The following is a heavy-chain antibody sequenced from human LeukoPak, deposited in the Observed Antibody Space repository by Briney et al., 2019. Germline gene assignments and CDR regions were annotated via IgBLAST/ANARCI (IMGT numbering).Heavy chain of an antibody. CDR1: GFAFSIYW. V-gene: IGHV3-74*01. CDR3: ASRGATSGLGY. CDR2: INSDGSTT. J-gene: IGHJ4*02. Sequence: VGGLRVSCAASGFAFSIYWMYWVRPAPGKGLVWVSRINSDGSTTTYADSVRGGFTISRDNTKNTQYLQMSSLRAEDTAVYFCASRGATSGLGYWGQGTLVTVSS.